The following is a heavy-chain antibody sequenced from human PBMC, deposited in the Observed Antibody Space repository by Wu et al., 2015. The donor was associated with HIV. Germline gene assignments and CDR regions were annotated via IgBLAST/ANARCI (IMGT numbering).Heavy chain of an antibody. CDR1: GYTFSDNY. Sequence: QVQLVQSGAEVKKPGASVKVSCKASGYTFSDNYMHWVRQAPGQGLEWMGWIIPIFGTANYAQKFQGRVTLTADESTSTAYMELSSLRSEDTAVYYCARGGSGYDPHKSQYYYYYMDVWGKGTTVTVSS. D-gene: IGHD5-12*01. CDR3: ARGGSGYDPHKSQYYYYYMDV. V-gene: IGHV1-69*01. CDR2: IIPIFGTA. J-gene: IGHJ6*03.